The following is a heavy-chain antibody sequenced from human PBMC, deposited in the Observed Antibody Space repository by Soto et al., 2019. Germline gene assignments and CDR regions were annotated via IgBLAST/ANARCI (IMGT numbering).Heavy chain of an antibody. J-gene: IGHJ4*02. Sequence: PSETLSLTCAVSGGSISSGGYSWSWIRQPPGKGLEWIGYIDHSGSTYYNPSLKSRVTISVDTSKNQLSLKLSSVTAADTAVYYGARDPSGSGPNLADWGQGALVTVAS. D-gene: IGHD3-10*01. V-gene: IGHV4-30-2*01. CDR2: IDHSGST. CDR3: ARDPSGSGPNLAD. CDR1: GGSISSGGYS.